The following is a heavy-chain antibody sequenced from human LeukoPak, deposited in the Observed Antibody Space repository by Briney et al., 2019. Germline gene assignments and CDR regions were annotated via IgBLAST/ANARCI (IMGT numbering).Heavy chain of an antibody. V-gene: IGHV1-18*01. Sequence: VASVKVSCKASGYTFTSYGISWVRQAPGQGLEWMGWISAYNGNTNCAQKLQGRVTMTTDTSTSTAYMELRSLRSDDTAVYYCARDGVPYSNSPLGWFDPWGQGTLVTVSS. CDR2: ISAYNGNT. J-gene: IGHJ5*02. D-gene: IGHD4-11*01. CDR1: GYTFTSYG. CDR3: ARDGVPYSNSPLGWFDP.